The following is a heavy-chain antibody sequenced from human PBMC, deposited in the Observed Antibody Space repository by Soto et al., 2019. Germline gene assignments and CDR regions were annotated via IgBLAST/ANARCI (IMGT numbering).Heavy chain of an antibody. CDR2: ISYDGSNK. Sequence: QVQLVESGGGVVQPGRSLRLSCAASGFTFSSYGMHWVRQAPGKGLEWVAVISYDGSNKYYEDSVKGRFTISRDNSKNTLYLQMNSLRAEDTAVYYCAKDYGDYALIDYWGQGTLVTVSS. CDR1: GFTFSSYG. V-gene: IGHV3-30*18. CDR3: AKDYGDYALIDY. D-gene: IGHD4-17*01. J-gene: IGHJ4*02.